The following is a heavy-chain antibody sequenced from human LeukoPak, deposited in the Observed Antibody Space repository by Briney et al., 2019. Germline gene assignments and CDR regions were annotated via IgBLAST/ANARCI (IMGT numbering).Heavy chain of an antibody. CDR1: GGSISSSY. J-gene: IGHJ2*01. Sequence: SETLSLTCSVSGGSISSSYWSWIRQPPGKGLEWIGYIYYSGSTNYNPSLKSRVTISIDTSMNQFSLKLSSVTAADTAVYYCAREIGIAAAGWYFDLWGRGTLVTVSS. V-gene: IGHV4-59*01. CDR2: IYYSGST. D-gene: IGHD6-13*01. CDR3: AREIGIAAAGWYFDL.